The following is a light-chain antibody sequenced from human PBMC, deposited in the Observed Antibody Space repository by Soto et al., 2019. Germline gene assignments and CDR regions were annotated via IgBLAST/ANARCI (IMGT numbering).Light chain of an antibody. CDR1: QSVSSSY. CDR2: GAS. CDR3: LQYHFWPWT. Sequence: EIVLTQSPGTLSLSPGERATLSCRASQSVSSSYLAWYQQKPGQAPRLLIYGASTRATGVPATFTGSGSGTGFTLTISSLQSEDFAVYYCLQYHFWPWTFGQGTKVDIK. J-gene: IGKJ1*01. V-gene: IGKV3-20*01.